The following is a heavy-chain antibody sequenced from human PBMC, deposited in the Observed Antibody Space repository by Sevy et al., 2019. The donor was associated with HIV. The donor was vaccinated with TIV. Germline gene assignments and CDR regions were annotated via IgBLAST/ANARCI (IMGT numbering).Heavy chain of an antibody. CDR2: IYPGDSDT. J-gene: IGHJ6*02. CDR1: GYSFTSYW. CDR3: AASTIFGVVGSTNYYYYYGMDV. D-gene: IGHD3-3*01. V-gene: IGHV5-51*01. Sequence: GESLKISCKGSGYSFTSYWIGWVRQMPGKGLEWMGIIYPGDSDTRYSPSFQGQVTISAGKSISTAYLQWSSLKASDTAMYYCAASTIFGVVGSTNYYYYYGMDVWGQGTTVTVSS.